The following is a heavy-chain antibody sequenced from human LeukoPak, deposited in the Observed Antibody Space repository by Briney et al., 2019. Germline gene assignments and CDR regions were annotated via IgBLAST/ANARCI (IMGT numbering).Heavy chain of an antibody. CDR1: GFTFSSFG. D-gene: IGHD6-19*01. CDR3: ARDSSGPFDY. V-gene: IGHV3-33*01. J-gene: IGHJ4*02. Sequence: PGRSLRLSCAASGFTFSSFGMHWVRQAPGKGLEWVALIWYDGSKDYLADSVKGRFTISRDNSKNTLYLQMNSLRAEDTAVYYCARDSSGPFDYWGQGTLVTVSS. CDR2: IWYDGSKD.